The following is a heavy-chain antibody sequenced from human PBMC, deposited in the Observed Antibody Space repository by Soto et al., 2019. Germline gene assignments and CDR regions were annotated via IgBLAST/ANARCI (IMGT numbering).Heavy chain of an antibody. CDR3: ARGNDYVWGSYRSYYYYGMDV. V-gene: IGHV1-8*01. J-gene: IGHJ6*02. CDR2: MNPNSGNT. D-gene: IGHD3-16*02. Sequence: GASVKVSCKASGYTFTSYDINWVRQATGQGLEWMGWMNPNSGNTGYAQKFQGRVTMTRNTSISTAYMELSSLRSEDTAVYYCARGNDYVWGSYRSYYYYGMDVWGQGTTVTVS. CDR1: GYTFTSYD.